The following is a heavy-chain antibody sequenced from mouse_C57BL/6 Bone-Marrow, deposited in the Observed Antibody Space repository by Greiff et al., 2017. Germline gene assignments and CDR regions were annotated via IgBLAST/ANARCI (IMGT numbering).Heavy chain of an antibody. CDR2: ISSGGSYT. V-gene: IGHV5-6*01. CDR3: ARHFITPVDY. J-gene: IGHJ2*01. Sequence: EVQVVESGGDLVKPGGSLKLSCAASGFTFSSYGMSWVRQTPDKRLEWVATISSGGSYTYYPDSVKGRFTISRDNAKNTLYLQMSSLKSEDTAMYYCARHFITPVDYWGQGTTLTVSS. CDR1: GFTFSSYG. D-gene: IGHD1-1*01.